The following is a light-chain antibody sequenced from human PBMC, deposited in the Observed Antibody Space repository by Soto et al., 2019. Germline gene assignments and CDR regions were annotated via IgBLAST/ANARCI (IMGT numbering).Light chain of an antibody. J-gene: IGKJ2*01. Sequence: DIQMTQSPSSVSASVGDRVTITCRARQGISTWLAWYQQKPGKVPKLLIYGASSLQTGVPSRFSGSGSGTDFTLTISSLQAEDFATYYCQQASSLPHTFGQGNKLEI. CDR3: QQASSLPHT. CDR2: GAS. V-gene: IGKV1-12*01. CDR1: QGISTW.